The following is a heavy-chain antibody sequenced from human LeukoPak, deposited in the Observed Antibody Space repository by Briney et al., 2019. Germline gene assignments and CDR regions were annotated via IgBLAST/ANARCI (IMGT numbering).Heavy chain of an antibody. J-gene: IGHJ4*02. CDR1: GGSISSSSYY. D-gene: IGHD2-15*01. CDR3: ARHEGYCSGGSCYPPTFPDY. Sequence: SETLSLTCTVSGGSISSSSYYWGWIRQPPGKGLEWIGSIYYSGSTYYNPSLKSRVTISVDTSKNQFPLKLSSVTAADTAVYYCARHEGYCSGGSCYPPTFPDYWGQGTLVTVSS. V-gene: IGHV4-39*01. CDR2: IYYSGST.